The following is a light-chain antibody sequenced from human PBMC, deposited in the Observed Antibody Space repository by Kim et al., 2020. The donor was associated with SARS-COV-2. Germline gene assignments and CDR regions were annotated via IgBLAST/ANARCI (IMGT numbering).Light chain of an antibody. Sequence: SVGDRVTSTCRASQSISSYLNWYQQKPGKSPKLLIYAASSLQSGVPSRCSGSGSGTDFTLTISSLQPEDFATYYCQHSYSTPPITFGQGTRLEIK. CDR1: QSISSY. CDR3: QHSYSTPPIT. J-gene: IGKJ5*01. CDR2: AAS. V-gene: IGKV1-39*01.